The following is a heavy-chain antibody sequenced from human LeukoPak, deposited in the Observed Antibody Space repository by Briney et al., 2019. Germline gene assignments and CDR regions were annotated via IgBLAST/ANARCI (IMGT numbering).Heavy chain of an antibody. D-gene: IGHD2-21*02. CDR3: ARDNLVTSLGNFDY. V-gene: IGHV3-21*01. J-gene: IGHJ4*02. Sequence: GGSLRLSCAASGFTLSSYSMNWVRQAPGKGLEWVSSISSSSSYIYYADSVKGRFTISRDNAENSLYLQMNSLRAEDTAVYYCARDNLVTSLGNFDYWGQGTLVTVSS. CDR1: GFTLSSYS. CDR2: ISSSSSYI.